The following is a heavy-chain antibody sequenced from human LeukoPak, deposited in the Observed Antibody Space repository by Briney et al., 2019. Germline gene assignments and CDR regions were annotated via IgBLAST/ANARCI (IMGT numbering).Heavy chain of an antibody. D-gene: IGHD6-19*01. CDR2: ISYDGFNP. CDR1: GFTFSSYG. J-gene: IGHJ4*02. Sequence: GGSLRLSCAASGFTFSSYGMHWVRQAPGKGLEWVAVISYDGFNPYYADSVKGRFSISRDNSKNTLWLQMNSLRAEDTAVYYCAKVKEMYSSGSYYFDYWGQGTLVTVSS. CDR3: AKVKEMYSSGSYYFDY. V-gene: IGHV3-30*18.